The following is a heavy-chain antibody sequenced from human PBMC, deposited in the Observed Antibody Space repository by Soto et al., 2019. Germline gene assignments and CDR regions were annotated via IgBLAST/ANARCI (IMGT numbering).Heavy chain of an antibody. CDR1: GFTFDDYA. J-gene: IGHJ5*02. Sequence: GGSLRLSCAASGFTFDDYAMHWVRQAPGKGLEWVSGISWNSGSIGYADSVKGRFTISRDNAKNSLYLQMNSLRAEDTALYYCAKDYCSSTSCYGNWFDPWGQGTLVTVSS. V-gene: IGHV3-9*01. CDR2: ISWNSGSI. D-gene: IGHD2-2*01. CDR3: AKDYCSSTSCYGNWFDP.